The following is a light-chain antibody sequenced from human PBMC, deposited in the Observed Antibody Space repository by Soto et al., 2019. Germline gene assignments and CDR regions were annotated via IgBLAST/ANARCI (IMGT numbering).Light chain of an antibody. CDR2: DAS. V-gene: IGKV1-12*01. CDR1: QDINSW. J-gene: IGKJ5*01. Sequence: DIPTTLSPSSVSASVEDRVTIPCRASQDINSWLAWYQQKPGKAPKIMIYDASSLQGGVPSRFSGSGSGTEFTLTISSLQPEDFATYYCLQHSSYPPTFGQGTLLEIK. CDR3: LQHSSYPPT.